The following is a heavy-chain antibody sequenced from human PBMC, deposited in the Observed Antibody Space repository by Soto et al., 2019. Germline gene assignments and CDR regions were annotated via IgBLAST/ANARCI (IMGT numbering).Heavy chain of an antibody. J-gene: IGHJ4*02. CDR3: AREHTEWLVHCDY. Sequence: QVQLVQSGAEVKKPGASVKVSCKASGYTFTSYGISWVRQAPGQGLEWMGWISAYNDNTNYAQKLQGRVTMTTDTPTSTAYMELRSVRSDDTAVYNSAREHTEWLVHCDYWGQGTLVTVSS. CDR1: GYTFTSYG. V-gene: IGHV1-18*01. CDR2: ISAYNDNT. D-gene: IGHD6-19*01.